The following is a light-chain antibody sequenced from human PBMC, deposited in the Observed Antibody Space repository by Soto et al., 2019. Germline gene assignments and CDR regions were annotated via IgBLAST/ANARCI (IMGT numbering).Light chain of an antibody. Sequence: DIQMTQSPSSLSASVGDRVTITCRASQGISTYLNWYQQKPGKAPKLLIYAASSLQSGVPSRFSGSGSETEFTLAISSLQSEDFAVYYCQQYNNWPLTFGQGTKVDIK. CDR3: QQYNNWPLT. CDR1: QGISTY. V-gene: IGKV1-39*01. J-gene: IGKJ1*01. CDR2: AAS.